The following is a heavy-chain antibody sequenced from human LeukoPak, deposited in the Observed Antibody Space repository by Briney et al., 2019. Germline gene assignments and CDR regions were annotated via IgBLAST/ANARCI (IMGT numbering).Heavy chain of an antibody. Sequence: PSGTLSLTCAVSGGSISSSNWWSWVRQPPGKGLEWIGEIYHSGSTNYNPSLKSRVTISVDTSKNQFSLKLSSVTAADTAVYYCARGEGGATFDYWSQGTLVTVSS. D-gene: IGHD1-26*01. CDR1: GGSISSSNW. V-gene: IGHV4-4*02. CDR3: ARGEGGATFDY. CDR2: IYHSGST. J-gene: IGHJ4*02.